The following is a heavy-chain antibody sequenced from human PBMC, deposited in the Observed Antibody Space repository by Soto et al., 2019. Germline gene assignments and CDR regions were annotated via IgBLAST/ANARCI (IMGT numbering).Heavy chain of an antibody. V-gene: IGHV4-59*08. D-gene: IGHD2-15*01. J-gene: IGHJ4*02. CDR2: IYYSGST. Sequence: SETLSLTCTVSGGSISSYYWSWIRQPPGKGLEWIGNIYYSGSTNYNPSLKSRVTISVDTSKNHLSLRLSSVTAADTAVYYCARRGLLHDYFDYWGQGTLVTVSS. CDR1: GGSISSYY. CDR3: ARRGLLHDYFDY.